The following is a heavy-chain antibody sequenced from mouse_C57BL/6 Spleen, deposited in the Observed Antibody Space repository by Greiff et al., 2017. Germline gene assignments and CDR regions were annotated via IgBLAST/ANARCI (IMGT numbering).Heavy chain of an antibody. J-gene: IGHJ3*01. D-gene: IGHD2-4*01. CDR3: AREDDYTWFAY. CDR2: INPGSGGT. Sequence: VQLQQSGAELVRPGTSVKVSCKASGYAFTNYLIEWVKQRPGQGLEWIGVINPGSGGTNYNEKFKGKATLTADKSSSTAYMQLSSLTSEDSAVYFCAREDDYTWFAYWGQGTLVTVSA. CDR1: GYAFTNYL. V-gene: IGHV1-54*01.